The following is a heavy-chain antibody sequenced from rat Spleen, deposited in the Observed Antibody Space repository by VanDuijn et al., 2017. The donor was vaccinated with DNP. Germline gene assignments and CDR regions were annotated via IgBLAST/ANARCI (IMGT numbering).Heavy chain of an antibody. Sequence: EVQLRESRPGLVKPSQSLSLTCSVTGYSITSHYWGWIRKFPGNKLEWMGYINSAGSTNYNPSLKSRISITRDTSKNQFFLQLNSVTTEDTATYYCASYYYDGYYAMDAWGQGTSVTVSS. CDR2: INSAGST. CDR1: GYSITSHY. CDR3: ASYYYDGYYAMDA. D-gene: IGHD1-12*02. V-gene: IGHV3-1*01. J-gene: IGHJ4*01.